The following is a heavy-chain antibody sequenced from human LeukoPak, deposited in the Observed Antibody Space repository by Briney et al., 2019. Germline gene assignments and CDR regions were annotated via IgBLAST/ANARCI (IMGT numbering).Heavy chain of an antibody. CDR3: ARDAAKQTPESSGWSPYFDY. CDR1: GFTFGDYY. V-gene: IGHV3-7*03. J-gene: IGHJ4*02. Sequence: PGGSLRLSCAASGFTFGDYYMNWIRQAPGKGLEWVANIKQDGSEKYYVDSVKGRFTISRDNAKNSLYLQMNSLRAEDTAVYYCARDAAKQTPESSGWSPYFDYWGQGTLVTVSS. D-gene: IGHD6-19*01. CDR2: IKQDGSEK.